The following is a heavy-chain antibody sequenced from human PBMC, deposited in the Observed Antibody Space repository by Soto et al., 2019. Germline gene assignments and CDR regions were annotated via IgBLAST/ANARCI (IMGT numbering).Heavy chain of an antibody. J-gene: IGHJ4*02. Sequence: SETLSLTCAVSGASISNDVYYWSWIRQLPGQGLEWIGYISDSGNSYYNPSLKTRLTISVDTSKKQFSLNLSSVTAADTAVYYCASYVGYCSTASCPFDHWGQGTLVTVSS. CDR1: GASISNDVYY. CDR3: ASYVGYCSTASCPFDH. D-gene: IGHD2-2*01. CDR2: ISDSGNS. V-gene: IGHV4-31*11.